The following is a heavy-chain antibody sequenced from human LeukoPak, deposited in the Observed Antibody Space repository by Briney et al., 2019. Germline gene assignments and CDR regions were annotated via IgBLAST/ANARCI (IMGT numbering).Heavy chain of an antibody. Sequence: ASVKVSCKASGYTFTSYGISWVRLAPGQGLEWMGWISAYNGNTNYAQKLQGRVTMTTDTSTSTAYMELRSLRSDDTAVYYCARDLIIPDGYYDFWSGYKSILSFDIWGQGTMVTVSS. V-gene: IGHV1-18*01. D-gene: IGHD3-3*01. J-gene: IGHJ3*02. CDR2: ISAYNGNT. CDR3: ARDLIIPDGYYDFWSGYKSILSFDI. CDR1: GYTFTSYG.